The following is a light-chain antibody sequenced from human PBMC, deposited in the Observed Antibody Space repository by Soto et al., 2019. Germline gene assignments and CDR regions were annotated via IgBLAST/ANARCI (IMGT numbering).Light chain of an antibody. Sequence: IVLTQSPGTLALSPGYRAFLSCRASQSVSSSYLAWYQQKPGQAPRLLIYGASSRATGIPDRFSGSGSGTDFTLTISRLEPEDFAVYYCQQYGSSPPITFGQGTRLEIK. CDR3: QQYGSSPPIT. J-gene: IGKJ5*01. V-gene: IGKV3-20*01. CDR2: GAS. CDR1: QSVSSSY.